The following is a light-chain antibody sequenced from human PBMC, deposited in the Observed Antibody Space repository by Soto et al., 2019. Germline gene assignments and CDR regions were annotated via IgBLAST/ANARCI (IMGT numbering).Light chain of an antibody. CDR2: GAS. CDR1: QSVSSNY. J-gene: IGKJ1*01. Sequence: EIVLTQSPGTLSLSPGERATLSCRASQSVSSNYLAWYQQKPGQDPRPLIYGASSRATGIPDRFSGSGAGTDFTLTISRLESEDCAVYYCQQYGSSPWTFGQGTKVEIK. V-gene: IGKV3-20*01. CDR3: QQYGSSPWT.